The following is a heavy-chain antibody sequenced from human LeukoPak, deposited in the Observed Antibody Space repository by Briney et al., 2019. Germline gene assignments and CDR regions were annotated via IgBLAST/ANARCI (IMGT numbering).Heavy chain of an antibody. CDR3: AGRVRFLEWD. Sequence: SGTLSLTCAVSGASVSTSLRCNWVRQSPGKGLEWIGEVHHSGNVNYNPSFKTRVTMSVDKSKNQYSLKLDSVTAADTGIYYCAGRVRFLEWDRGQGTPVTVSA. D-gene: IGHD3-3*01. CDR1: GASVSTSLR. J-gene: IGHJ4*02. CDR2: VHHSGNV. V-gene: IGHV4-4*02.